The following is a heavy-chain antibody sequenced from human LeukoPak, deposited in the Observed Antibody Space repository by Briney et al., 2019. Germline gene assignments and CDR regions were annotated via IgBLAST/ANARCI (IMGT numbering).Heavy chain of an antibody. CDR3: AAVGIVGDTSLDY. Sequence: SETLSLTCTVSGGSISSYYWSWIRQPPGKGLEWVGYIYYSGSTNYNPPLKSRVTISVDASKNQFSLKLSSVTAADTAVYYCAAVGIVGDTSLDYWGQGTLVTVSS. J-gene: IGHJ4*02. V-gene: IGHV4-59*01. CDR1: GGSISSYY. CDR2: IYYSGST. D-gene: IGHD1-26*01.